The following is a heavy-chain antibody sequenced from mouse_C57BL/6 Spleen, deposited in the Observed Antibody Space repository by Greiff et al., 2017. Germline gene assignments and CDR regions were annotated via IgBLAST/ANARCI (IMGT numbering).Heavy chain of an antibody. CDR2: ISDGGSYT. Sequence: DVKLVESGGGLVKPGGSLKLSCAASGFTFSSYAMSWVRQTPEKRLEWVATISDGGSYTYYPDNVKGRFTISRDNAKNTLYLQMSHLKSEDTAMYYCAREERIYYFDYWGQGTTLTVSS. CDR3: AREERIYYFDY. CDR1: GFTFSSYA. J-gene: IGHJ2*01. V-gene: IGHV5-4*01.